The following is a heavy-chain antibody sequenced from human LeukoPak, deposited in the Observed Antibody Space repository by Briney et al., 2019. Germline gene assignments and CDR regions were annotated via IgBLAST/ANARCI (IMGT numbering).Heavy chain of an antibody. CDR1: GYTFTSYG. D-gene: IGHD5-12*01. J-gene: IGHJ4*02. V-gene: IGHV1-18*01. CDR2: ISTYNGNT. CDR3: ARGSRVATISYFDY. Sequence: ASVKVSCKASGYTFTSYGISWVRQAPGQGLEWMGWISTYNGNTNYAQKLQGRVTMTTDTSTSTAYMELRSLRSDDTAVYYCARGSRVATISYFDYWGQGTLVTVSS.